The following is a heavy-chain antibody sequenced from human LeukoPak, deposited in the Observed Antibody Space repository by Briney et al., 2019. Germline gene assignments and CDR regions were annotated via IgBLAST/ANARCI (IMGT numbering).Heavy chain of an antibody. V-gene: IGHV3-23*01. CDR1: GFTFGSYV. Sequence: GGTLRLSCAASGFTFGSYVMSWVRQAPGKGLEWVSAISGSGGSTYYPDSVKGRFTISRDNAKNSLYLQMNTLRAEDTAVYYCARDSDILASDAFDIWGQGTMVTVSS. CDR3: ARDSDILASDAFDI. D-gene: IGHD3-9*01. J-gene: IGHJ3*02. CDR2: ISGSGGST.